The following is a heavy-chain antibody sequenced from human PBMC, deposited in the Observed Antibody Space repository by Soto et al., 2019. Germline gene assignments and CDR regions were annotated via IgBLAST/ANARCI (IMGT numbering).Heavy chain of an antibody. CDR2: ISGSGGST. J-gene: IGHJ4*02. CDR1: VLYFRYYA. CDR3: AYTYCSDPSCLIPSSSWYYFDY. Sequence: RGSLLFACASSVLYFRYYAMSWVRQAPGKGLDLALAISGSGGSTYYADSVEGRFTTSRDNSKSTLYLQMNSLRVEDTAVYYCAYTYCSDPSCLIPSSSWYYFDYWGQGTMVTVSS. V-gene: IGHV3-23*01. D-gene: IGHD2-15*01.